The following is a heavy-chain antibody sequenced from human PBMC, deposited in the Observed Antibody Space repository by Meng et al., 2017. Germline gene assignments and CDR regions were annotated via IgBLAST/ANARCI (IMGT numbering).Heavy chain of an antibody. D-gene: IGHD4-17*01. CDR1: GGFSSIGNR. V-gene: IGHV4-4*02. CDR3: AQDTTGGCNGCNY. Sequence: EQWQAGAAGTVKAAWAKFPRWAYCGGFSSIGNRWGWVRQGPGKGLEWSVDTYFSAGTNYNQSLKSRVIISVDKSKNPYLLNRSSGTAAEAAVYYCAQDTTGGCNGCNYWGQGTLVTVSS. CDR2: TYFSAGT. J-gene: IGHJ4*02.